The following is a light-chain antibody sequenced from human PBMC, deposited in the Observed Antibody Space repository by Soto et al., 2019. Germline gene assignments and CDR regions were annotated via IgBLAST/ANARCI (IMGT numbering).Light chain of an antibody. V-gene: IGKV1-5*03. CDR3: QQYNSDATWT. J-gene: IGKJ1*01. Sequence: DIQMTQSPSTLSASVGDRVTITCRASQSISSWLARYQQKPGKAPKLLIYKASSLESGVPSRFSGSGSGTEFTLTISSLQPDDFATYYCQQYNSDATWTFGQGTKVEIK. CDR1: QSISSW. CDR2: KAS.